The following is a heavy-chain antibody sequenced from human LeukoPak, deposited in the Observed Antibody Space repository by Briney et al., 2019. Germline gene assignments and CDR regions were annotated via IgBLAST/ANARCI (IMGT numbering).Heavy chain of an antibody. CDR3: ARGGGRPYCSGGSCYSWFDP. Sequence: GGSLRLSCAASGFTFSSYEMNWVRQAPGKGLEWVSYISSSGSTIYYADSVKGRFTISRDNAKNSLCLQMNSLRAEDTAVYYCARGGGRPYCSGGSCYSWFDPWGQGTLVTVSS. CDR2: ISSSGSTI. J-gene: IGHJ5*02. CDR1: GFTFSSYE. D-gene: IGHD2-15*01. V-gene: IGHV3-48*03.